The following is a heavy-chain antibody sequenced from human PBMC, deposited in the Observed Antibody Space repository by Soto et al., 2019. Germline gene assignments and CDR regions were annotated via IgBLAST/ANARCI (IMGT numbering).Heavy chain of an antibody. CDR1: GGSISSYY. CDR2: IYYSGST. D-gene: IGHD4-4*01. CDR3: ARDGEGEGYRHYGMDV. V-gene: IGHV4-59*01. Sequence: LSLTCTVSGGSISSYYWSWIRQPPGKGLEWIGYIYYSGSTNYNPSLKSRVTISVDTSKNQFSLKLSSVTAADTAVYYCARDGEGEGYRHYGMDVWGQGTTVTVSS. J-gene: IGHJ6*02.